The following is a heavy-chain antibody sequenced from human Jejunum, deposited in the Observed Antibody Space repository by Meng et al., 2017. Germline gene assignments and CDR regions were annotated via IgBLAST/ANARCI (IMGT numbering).Heavy chain of an antibody. CDR1: GYTLTGHF. J-gene: IGHJ4*02. CDR2: INPVSGAT. V-gene: IGHV1-2*06. CDR3: TRDKDGANFDY. Sequence: QGHLVQSGAEVKKPGASVKVSCKASGYTLTGHFMHWVRQAPGQGLEWMGRINPVSGATDYAQKFQGRVTMTVDTSITIAFMELSSLTSDDTAVYYCTRDKDGANFDYWGQGSLVTVSS. D-gene: IGHD3-10*01.